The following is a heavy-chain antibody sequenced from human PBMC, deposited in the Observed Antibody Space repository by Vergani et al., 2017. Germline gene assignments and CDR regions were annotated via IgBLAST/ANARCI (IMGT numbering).Heavy chain of an antibody. CDR2: TRNKANSYTT. D-gene: IGHD1-26*01. Sequence: VQLVESGGGLVKPGGSLRLSCAASGFTFSDHYMDWVRQAPGKGLEWVGRTRNKANSYTTEYAASVKGRFTISRDDSKNSLYLQMNSLKTEDTAVYYCARDLGELLAKNWYFDLWGRGTLVTVSS. J-gene: IGHJ2*01. CDR3: ARDLGELLAKNWYFDL. CDR1: GFTFSDHY. V-gene: IGHV3-72*01.